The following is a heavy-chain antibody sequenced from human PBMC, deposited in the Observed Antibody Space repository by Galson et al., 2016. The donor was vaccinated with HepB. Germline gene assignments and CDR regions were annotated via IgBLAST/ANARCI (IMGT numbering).Heavy chain of an antibody. CDR3: AKYSGWGTRNFDY. CDR2: IAGNGGGI. D-gene: IGHD3-10*01. Sequence: SLRLSCKASGYTFSDYAISWVRQAPGKGLEWLSSIAGNGGGIYYAHSVKGRFTISRDTSKNTPYLEMNNLRAEDTAVYYCAKYSGWGTRNFDYWGQGTLGTVSS. J-gene: IGHJ4*02. V-gene: IGHV3-23*01. CDR1: GYTFSDYA.